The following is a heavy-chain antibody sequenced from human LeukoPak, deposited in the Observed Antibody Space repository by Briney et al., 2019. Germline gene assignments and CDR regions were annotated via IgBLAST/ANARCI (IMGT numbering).Heavy chain of an antibody. D-gene: IGHD1-1*01. Sequence: GGSLRLSCAASGFTFSSYGMHWVRQAPGKGLEWVALISYDGSNIYYADSVKGRFTISRDNSKIRLYLQMNSLRAEDTAVYYCAKVRGPKTGYYYYGMDVWGQGTTVTVSS. CDR1: GFTFSSYG. CDR3: AKVRGPKTGYYYYGMDV. V-gene: IGHV3-30*18. J-gene: IGHJ6*02. CDR2: ISYDGSNI.